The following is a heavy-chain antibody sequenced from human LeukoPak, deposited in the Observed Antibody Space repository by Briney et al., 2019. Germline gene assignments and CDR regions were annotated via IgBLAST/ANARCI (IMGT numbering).Heavy chain of an antibody. V-gene: IGHV4-30-2*01. CDR1: GGSISRGGYS. CDR2: IYHSGST. J-gene: IGHJ6*02. CDR3: ARDTPHGMDV. Sequence: PSQTLSLTCAVSGGSISRGGYSWSWIRQPPGKGLEWIGYIYHSGSTYYNPSLKSRVTISVDRSKNQFSLKLSSVTAADTAVYYCARDTPHGMDVWGQGTTVTVSS.